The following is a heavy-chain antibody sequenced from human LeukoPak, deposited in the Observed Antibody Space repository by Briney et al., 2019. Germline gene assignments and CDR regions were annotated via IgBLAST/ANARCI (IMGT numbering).Heavy chain of an antibody. CDR1: GFTFNGYE. Sequence: GGSLRLSCAASGFTFNGYEMNWVRQAPGKGLEWVSYISSSGSPMYYADSVKGRFTISRDNAKNSLYLQMNSLRAEDTAVYYCARRLRYFDWPQRFDPWGQGTLVTVSS. CDR3: ARRLRYFDWPQRFDP. D-gene: IGHD3-9*01. CDR2: ISSSGSPM. J-gene: IGHJ5*02. V-gene: IGHV3-48*03.